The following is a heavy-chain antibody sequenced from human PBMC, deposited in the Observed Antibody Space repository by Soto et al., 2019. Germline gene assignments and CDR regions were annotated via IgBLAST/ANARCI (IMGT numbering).Heavy chain of an antibody. J-gene: IGHJ5*02. Sequence: QVQLVESGGGVVQPGRSLRLSCVASGFTFSSYGMYWVRQAPGKGLEWVAVIWYDGSEKYYSDSVKGRFTISRDNSKSTRYLQMNSLRVEDTAVSYCARGRAFLISFGGIIDPWGHGTVVTVSS. CDR1: GFTFSSYG. V-gene: IGHV3-33*01. D-gene: IGHD3-16*01. CDR3: ARGRAFLISFGGIIDP. CDR2: IWYDGSEK.